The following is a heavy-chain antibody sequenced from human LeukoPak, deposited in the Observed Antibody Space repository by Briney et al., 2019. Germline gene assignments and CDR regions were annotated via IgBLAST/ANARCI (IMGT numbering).Heavy chain of an antibody. V-gene: IGHV3-43*02. Sequence: GGSLRLSCAASGFTFDDHAMHWVRQAPGKGLEWVSLISGDGGSTYYADSVKGRFTISRDNSKNSLYLQMNSLRTEDTALYYCAKDRHSSGYFDYWGQGTLVTVSS. CDR1: GFTFDDHA. J-gene: IGHJ4*02. D-gene: IGHD3-22*01. CDR2: ISGDGGST. CDR3: AKDRHSSGYFDY.